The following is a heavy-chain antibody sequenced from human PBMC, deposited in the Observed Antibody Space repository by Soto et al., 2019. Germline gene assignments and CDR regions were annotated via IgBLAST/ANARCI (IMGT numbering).Heavy chain of an antibody. J-gene: IGHJ4*02. CDR3: ASRRDSSGWWFDY. CDR2: IYSVGTT. D-gene: IGHD6-19*01. Sequence: EVQLVESGGGLVQPGGSLRLSCAASGFTVSSNYMSWVRQAPGKGLQWISVIYSVGTTYYADSVKGRFTISRDNSKNTLYLQMNSLRAEDTAVYYCASRRDSSGWWFDYWGQGTLVTVSS. CDR1: GFTVSSNY. V-gene: IGHV3-66*01.